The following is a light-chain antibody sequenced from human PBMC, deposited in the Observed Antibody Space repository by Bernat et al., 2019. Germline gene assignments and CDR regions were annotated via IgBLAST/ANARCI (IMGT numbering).Light chain of an antibody. CDR1: QGIGNW. CDR2: ATS. CDR3: QQHNNYPWT. V-gene: IGKV1D-16*01. J-gene: IGKJ1*01. Sequence: DRVTITCQASQGIGNWLAWYQQKPGKAPKRLIYATSSLESGVPSRFSGSGSGTEFTLTISSLQPEDFATYYCQQHNNYPWTFGQGTKVEIK.